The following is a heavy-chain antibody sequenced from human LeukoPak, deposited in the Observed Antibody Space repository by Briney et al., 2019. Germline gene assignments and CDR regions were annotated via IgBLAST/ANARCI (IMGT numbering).Heavy chain of an antibody. CDR2: IKQDGSEK. CDR3: AKVAKYYYGSETYYFFEH. V-gene: IGHV3-7*01. CDR1: GFNFSNYW. Sequence: GGSLRLSCAASGFNFSNYWMNWVRQAPGKGLEWVANIKQDGSEKYYVDSVKGRFTISRDNVKNSLCLQMNSLRVEDTAVYYCAKVAKYYYGSETYYFFEHWGQGTPVTASS. D-gene: IGHD3-10*01. J-gene: IGHJ4*02.